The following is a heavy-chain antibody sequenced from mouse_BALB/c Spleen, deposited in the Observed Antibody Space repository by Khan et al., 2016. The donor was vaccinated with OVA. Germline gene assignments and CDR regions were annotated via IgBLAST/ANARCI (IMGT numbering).Heavy chain of an antibody. V-gene: IGHV2-6-1*01. Sequence: QMQLEESGPGLVAPSQSLSITCTISGFSLTNYGVHWVRQPPGKGLEWLVVICSDGRTPYNSAVKSRLTISKDNSKSHVFLKMNSLQTDDTAVYFCAGQPYYHYNIMDYWGQGTSVTVSS. CDR1: GFSLTNYG. CDR2: ICSDGRT. CDR3: AGQPYYHYNIMDY. D-gene: IGHD2-10*01. J-gene: IGHJ4*01.